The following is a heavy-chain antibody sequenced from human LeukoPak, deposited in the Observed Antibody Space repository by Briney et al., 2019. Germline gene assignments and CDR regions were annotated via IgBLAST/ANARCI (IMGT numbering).Heavy chain of an antibody. CDR1: GGTFSSYA. J-gene: IGHJ6*04. Sequence: ASVKVSCKASGGTFSSYAISWVRQAPGQGLEWMGGIIPIFGTANYAQKFQGRVTITADESTSTAYMELSSLRSEDTAVYYCARELLGAQNYDILTGNYYYGMDVWGKGTTVTVSS. D-gene: IGHD3-9*01. CDR3: ARELLGAQNYDILTGNYYYGMDV. V-gene: IGHV1-69*01. CDR2: IIPIFGTA.